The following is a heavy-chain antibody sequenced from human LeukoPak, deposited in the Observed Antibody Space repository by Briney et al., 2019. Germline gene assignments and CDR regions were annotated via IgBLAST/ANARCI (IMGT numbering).Heavy chain of an antibody. V-gene: IGHV4-38-2*02. J-gene: IGHJ4*02. CDR2: IYHSGST. CDR1: GYSLSSGYY. Sequence: PSETLSLTCSVSGYSLSSGYYWGGSRQHPGKGRGGIGRIYHSGSTYYDPSLKSRVTISVDTSRNQFSLKLNSVTAADTAVYYCARLLMTTTWRGAIDYWGQGTLVTVSS. D-gene: IGHD4-11*01. CDR3: ARLLMTTTWRGAIDY.